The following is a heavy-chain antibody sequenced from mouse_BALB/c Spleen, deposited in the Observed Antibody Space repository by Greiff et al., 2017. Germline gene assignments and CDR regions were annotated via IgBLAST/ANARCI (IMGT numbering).Heavy chain of an antibody. CDR1: GFNIKDTY. CDR2: IDPANGNT. Sequence: EVMLVESGAELVKPGASVKLSCTASGFNIKDTYMHWVKQRPEQGLEWIGRIDPANGNTKYDPKFQGKATITADTSSNTAYLQLSSLTSEDTAVYYCARSPYYYGSGDAMDYWGQGTSVTVSS. CDR3: ARSPYYYGSGDAMDY. V-gene: IGHV14-3*02. J-gene: IGHJ4*01. D-gene: IGHD1-1*01.